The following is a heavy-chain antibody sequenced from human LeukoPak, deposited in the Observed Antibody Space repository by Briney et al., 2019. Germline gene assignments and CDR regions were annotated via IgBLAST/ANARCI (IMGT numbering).Heavy chain of an antibody. CDR2: IYTSGST. V-gene: IGHV4-4*07. Sequence: PSETLSLSCTVSGGSISSYYWSWIRQPAGKGLEWIGRIYTSGSTNYNPSLKRRVTISVDKSKNQFSLKLSSVTAADTAVYYCARAPTLLRDFDWLSDVWGKGTTVTVS. J-gene: IGHJ6*03. CDR3: ARAPTLLRDFDWLSDV. D-gene: IGHD3-9*01. CDR1: GGSISSYY.